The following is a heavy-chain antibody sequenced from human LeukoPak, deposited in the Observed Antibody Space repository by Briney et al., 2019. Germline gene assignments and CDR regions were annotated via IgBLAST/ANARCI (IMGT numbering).Heavy chain of an antibody. Sequence: GSLRLSCAVSGLTFSSYGMNWVRQPPGKGLEWIGNIFYSGSTYYSPSLRSRVTISLDTSRNQFSLKLNSVTAADTAVYYCAKSNGYGLVDIWGQGTMVTVSS. CDR2: IFYSGST. V-gene: IGHV4-39*07. D-gene: IGHD3-10*01. CDR3: AKSNGYGLVDI. J-gene: IGHJ3*02. CDR1: GLTFSSYG.